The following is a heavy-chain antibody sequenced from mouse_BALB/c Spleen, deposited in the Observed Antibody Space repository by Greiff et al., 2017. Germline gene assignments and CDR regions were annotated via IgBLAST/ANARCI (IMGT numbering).Heavy chain of an antibody. CDR2: INPSNGGT. Sequence: QVQLQQSGAELVKPGASVKLSCKASGYTFTSYYMYWVKQRPGQGLEWIGEINPSNGGTNFNEKFKSKATLTVDKSSSTAYMQLSSLTSEDSAVYYCTRWDYGSSYGYWYFDVWGAGTTVTVSS. CDR3: TRWDYGSSYGYWYFDV. J-gene: IGHJ1*01. V-gene: IGHV1S81*02. D-gene: IGHD1-1*01. CDR1: GYTFTSYY.